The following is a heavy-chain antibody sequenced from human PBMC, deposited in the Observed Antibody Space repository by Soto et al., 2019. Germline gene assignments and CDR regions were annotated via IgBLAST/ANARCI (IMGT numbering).Heavy chain of an antibody. CDR3: ARVRRGVATVGSLSWFDP. V-gene: IGHV4-4*02. CDR2: IYYSGNT. CDR1: NASISSRKW. Sequence: SETLSLTCTVSNASISSRKWWTWVRQTPGKGLEWIGEIYYSGNTNYNPSLKSRVTISVDTSKNQFSLKLNSMTTVDTAVYYCARVRRGVATVGSLSWFDPWGLDTLLTISS. D-gene: IGHD3-10*01. J-gene: IGHJ5*02.